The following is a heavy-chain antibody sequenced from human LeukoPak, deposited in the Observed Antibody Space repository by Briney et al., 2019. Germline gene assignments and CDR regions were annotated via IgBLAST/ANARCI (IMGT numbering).Heavy chain of an antibody. CDR3: ARDRHYDSSVFNP. CDR2: IKKDGGET. D-gene: IGHD3-22*01. V-gene: IGHV3-7*01. CDR1: RFTFSNYW. J-gene: IGHJ5*02. Sequence: GGSLRLSCVASRFTFSNYWMTWVRQAPGKGLERVANIKKDGGETYYMESVKGRFTISRDNAKNSLYLQMNSLRAEDTAVYYCARDRHYDSSVFNPWGQGTLVTVSS.